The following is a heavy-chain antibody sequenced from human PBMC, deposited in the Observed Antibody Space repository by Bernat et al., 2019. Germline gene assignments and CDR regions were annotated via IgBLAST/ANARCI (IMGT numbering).Heavy chain of an antibody. CDR2: IIPILGIA. J-gene: IGHJ4*02. CDR1: GGTFSSYA. CDR3: ARGPERDYYDSSGGYDY. D-gene: IGHD3-22*01. V-gene: IGHV1-69*04. Sequence: QVQLVQSGAEVKKPGSSVKVSCKASGGTFSSYAISWVRQAPGQGLEWMGRIIPILGIANYAQKFQGRVTITADKSTSTAYMELSSLRSEDTAVYYCARGPERDYYDSSGGYDYWGQGNLVTVSS.